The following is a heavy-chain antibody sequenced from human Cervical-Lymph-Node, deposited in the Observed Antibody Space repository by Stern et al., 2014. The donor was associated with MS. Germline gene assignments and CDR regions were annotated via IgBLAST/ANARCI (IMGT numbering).Heavy chain of an antibody. Sequence: QVQLQESGPGLVKPSETLSLTCNVSGDSVSSNNYYWNWIRQPPGKGLEWIGYFYDSVSTNYNPSLKSRLTIAVDTSKNQFSLKLTSVTAADTAVYYCAGGLNTMGDYWGQGTLVTVSS. CDR1: GDSVSSNNYY. CDR3: AGGLNTMGDY. V-gene: IGHV4-61*01. D-gene: IGHD3-10*01. CDR2: FYDSVST. J-gene: IGHJ4*02.